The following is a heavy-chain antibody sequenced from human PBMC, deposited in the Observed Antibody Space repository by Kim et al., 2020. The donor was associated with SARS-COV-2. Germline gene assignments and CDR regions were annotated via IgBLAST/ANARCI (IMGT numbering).Heavy chain of an antibody. CDR2: ISGSGSYT. CDR1: GFTFKNYG. CDR3: AKEGRTVNTVYYGMDV. J-gene: IGHJ6*02. Sequence: GGSLRLSCAASGFTFKNYGMSWVRQAPGKGLEWVAAISGSGSYTYYADSVKGRFTISRDNSKNTLFLQMNSLRAEDTAVYYCAKEGRTVNTVYYGMDVWGQGTTVTVSS. V-gene: IGHV3-23*01. D-gene: IGHD4-17*01.